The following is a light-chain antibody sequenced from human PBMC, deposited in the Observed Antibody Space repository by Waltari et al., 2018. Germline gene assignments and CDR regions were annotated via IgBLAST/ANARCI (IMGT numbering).Light chain of an antibody. Sequence: QSALTQPASVSGSPGQSITISCTGTSSDVGASHFVSWYQQHPGRAPKLMIYDVSNRPSGVSNRFSGSKSGNTTSQTISGLQAEDEADYYCSSYTSSSTLWVFGGGTKLTIL. J-gene: IGLJ3*02. V-gene: IGLV2-14*01. CDR2: DVS. CDR3: SSYTSSSTLWV. CDR1: SSDVGASHF.